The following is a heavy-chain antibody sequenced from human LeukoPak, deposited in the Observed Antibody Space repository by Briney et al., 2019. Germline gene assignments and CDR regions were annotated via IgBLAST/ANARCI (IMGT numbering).Heavy chain of an antibody. CDR2: IKQDGSEK. CDR3: ARVLWFGESNFDY. D-gene: IGHD3-10*01. J-gene: IGHJ4*02. Sequence: GGSLRLSCAASGFTFSSYWMSWVRQAPGKGLEWVVNIKQDGSEKYYVDSVKGRFTISRDNAKNSLYLQMNSLRAEDTAVYYCARVLWFGESNFDYWGQGTLVTVSS. CDR1: GFTFSSYW. V-gene: IGHV3-7*01.